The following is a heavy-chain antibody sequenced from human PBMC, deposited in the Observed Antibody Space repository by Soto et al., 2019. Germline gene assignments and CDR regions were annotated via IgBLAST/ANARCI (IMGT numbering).Heavy chain of an antibody. CDR2: IIPIFGTA. J-gene: IGHJ6*02. CDR1: GGTFSSYA. Sequence: QVQLVQSGAEVKKPGSSVKVSCKASGGTFSSYAISWVRQAPGQGLEWMGGIIPIFGTANYAQKFQGRVTITADESTSTAYMELSSLRSEDTAVYYCARERLWFGELLENYYYYYGMDVWGQGTTVTVSS. D-gene: IGHD3-10*01. V-gene: IGHV1-69*01. CDR3: ARERLWFGELLENYYYYYGMDV.